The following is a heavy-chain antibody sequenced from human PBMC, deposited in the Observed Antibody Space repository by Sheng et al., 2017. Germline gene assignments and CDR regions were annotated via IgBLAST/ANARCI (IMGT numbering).Heavy chain of an antibody. D-gene: IGHD6-19*01. J-gene: IGHJ5*02. CDR1: GGSISSGSYY. CDR3: ARQGYSSGWYPNWFDP. CDR2: IYTSGST. Sequence: QVQLQESGPGLVKPSQTLSLTCTVSGGSISSGSYYWSWIRQPAGKGLEWIGRIYTSGSTNYNPSLKSRVTISVDTSKNQFSLKLSSVTAADTAVYYCARQGYSSGWYPNWFDPWGQGTLVTVS. V-gene: IGHV4-61*02.